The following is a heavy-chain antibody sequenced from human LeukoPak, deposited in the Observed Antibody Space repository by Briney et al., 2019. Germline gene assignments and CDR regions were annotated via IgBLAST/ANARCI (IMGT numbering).Heavy chain of an antibody. J-gene: IGHJ6*03. CDR2: IFHSVIA. Sequence: SETLSLTCAVSNYPITSDYYWVWIRQPPGKGLEWIGQIFHSVIAHYNPSLKSRVTMSVDTSRSQFSVNLNSVTAADTAVYYCGRAGFGTAYNRFYYYMDVWGKGTTVTVSS. CDR3: GRAGFGTAYNRFYYYMDV. V-gene: IGHV4-38-2*01. CDR1: NYPITSDYY. D-gene: IGHD3-16*01.